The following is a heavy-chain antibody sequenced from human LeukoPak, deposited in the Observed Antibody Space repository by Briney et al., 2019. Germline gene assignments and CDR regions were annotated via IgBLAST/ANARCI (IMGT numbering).Heavy chain of an antibody. J-gene: IGHJ4*02. CDR2: IIGTGGAT. D-gene: IGHD3-3*01. CDR3: ARRFVELYAHFDY. Sequence: GGSLRLSCAASGFTFSNYAMNWVRQAPGKELEWVSCIIGTGGATYYADSVKGRFTISRDNSQNTQKLQVNTVRAEDKDIYYCARRFVELYAHFDYWGQGTLVTVSS. V-gene: IGHV3-23*01. CDR1: GFTFSNYA.